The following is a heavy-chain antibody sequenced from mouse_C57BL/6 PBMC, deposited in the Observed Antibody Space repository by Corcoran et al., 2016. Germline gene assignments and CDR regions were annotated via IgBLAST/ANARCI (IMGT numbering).Heavy chain of an antibody. D-gene: IGHD1-1*01. CDR1: GYTFTDYY. Sequence: EVQLQQSGPVLVKPGASVKMSCKASGYTFTDYYMNWVKQSHGKSLEWIGVINPYNGGTSYNQKLKGKATLTVDKSSSTAYMELNSLTSEDSAVYYCANYGSEEYFDVWGTGTTVTVSS. V-gene: IGHV1-19*01. CDR3: ANYGSEEYFDV. J-gene: IGHJ1*03. CDR2: INPYNGGT.